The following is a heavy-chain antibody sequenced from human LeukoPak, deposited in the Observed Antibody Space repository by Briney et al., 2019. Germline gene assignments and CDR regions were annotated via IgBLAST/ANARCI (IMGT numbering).Heavy chain of an antibody. CDR1: GGSISTYY. D-gene: IGHD6-6*01. Sequence: PSETLSLTCTVSGGSISTYYWSWIRQPAGKGLEWIWRIYTSGSTNYNPSLKKRVTRSVDTSKNQFSLKLRSVSAEDTAVYYCARDAGFKGQQLGYWGQGNLVTVSS. J-gene: IGHJ4*02. CDR2: IYTSGST. V-gene: IGHV4-4*07. CDR3: ARDAGFKGQQLGY.